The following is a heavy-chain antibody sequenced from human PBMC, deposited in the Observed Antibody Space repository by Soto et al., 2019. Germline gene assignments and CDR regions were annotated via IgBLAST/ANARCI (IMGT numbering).Heavy chain of an antibody. CDR2: IKSKTDGGTT. Sequence: GGSLRLSCAASGFTFSNAWMSWVRQAPGKGLEWVGRIKSKTDGGTTDYAAPVNGRFTISRDDSKNTLYLQMNSLKTEDTAVYYCTTDKWGLRGVDPNLHYYYYMDVWGKGTTVTVSS. CDR1: GFTFSNAW. CDR3: TTDKWGLRGVDPNLHYYYYMDV. D-gene: IGHD7-27*01. V-gene: IGHV3-15*01. J-gene: IGHJ6*03.